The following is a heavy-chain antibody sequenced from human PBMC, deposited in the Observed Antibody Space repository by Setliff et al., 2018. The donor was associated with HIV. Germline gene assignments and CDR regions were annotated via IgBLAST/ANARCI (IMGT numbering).Heavy chain of an antibody. Sequence: SVKVSCKASGGTFSSFAIHWVRQAPGQGLEWMGGIIPMFGTANYAQKFHGRVTITADESTNTAYMELSSLGSEDTAVYYCALGYCSVGSCYSVDFDYGGQGTLVTVSS. J-gene: IGHJ4*02. CDR1: GGTFSSFA. CDR2: IIPMFGTA. D-gene: IGHD2-15*01. CDR3: ALGYCSVGSCYSVDFDY. V-gene: IGHV1-69*13.